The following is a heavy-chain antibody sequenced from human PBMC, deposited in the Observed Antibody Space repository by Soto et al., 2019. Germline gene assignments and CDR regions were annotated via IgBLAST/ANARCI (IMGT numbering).Heavy chain of an antibody. CDR2: IYYSGST. J-gene: IGHJ4*02. D-gene: IGHD2-2*01. Sequence: TVSGGSISSYYWSWIRQPPGKGLEWIGYIYYSGSTNYNPSLKSRVTISVDTSKNQFSLKLSSVTAADTAVYYCARGSVPAALIDYWGQGTLVTVSS. CDR3: ARGSVPAALIDY. CDR1: GGSISSYY. V-gene: IGHV4-59*01.